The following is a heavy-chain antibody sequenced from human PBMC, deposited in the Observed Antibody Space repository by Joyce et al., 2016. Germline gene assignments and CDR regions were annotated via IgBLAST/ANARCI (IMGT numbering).Heavy chain of an antibody. CDR3: AEGALADQLLPPADL. J-gene: IGHJ1*01. V-gene: IGHV3-30*18. Sequence: QFQLVESGGRVVQPGRSLRLSCRASGFTFNSFAMHWVRQAPGKGLDWVAVISHDADRQFCGESSKGRFTISRDNYKNTLDLQMNSLRVEDTAVYYCAEGALADQLLPPADLWGQGTLVTVSS. CDR2: ISHDADRQ. CDR1: GFTFNSFA. D-gene: IGHD1-1*01.